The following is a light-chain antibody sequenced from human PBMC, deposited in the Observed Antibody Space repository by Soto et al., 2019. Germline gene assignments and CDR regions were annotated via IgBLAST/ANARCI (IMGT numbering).Light chain of an antibody. J-gene: IGKJ4*01. CDR3: QQSITAPLT. CDR2: SAS. Sequence: DIQMTQSPSSLYAYVGDRVTITCRASQSIDNYLNWYQQKSGKAPQLLIYSASHLQSGVPSRFSGGGYGTDFILTISSLQPEDSAIYFCQQSITAPLTFGGGTKVDIK. CDR1: QSIDNY. V-gene: IGKV1-39*01.